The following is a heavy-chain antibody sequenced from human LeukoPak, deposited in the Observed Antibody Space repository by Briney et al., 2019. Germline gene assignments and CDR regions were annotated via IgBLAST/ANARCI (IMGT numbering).Heavy chain of an antibody. J-gene: IGHJ5*02. CDR1: GYTFTSYD. CDR3: ARGFAYYYGSGSYYSNRPNWFDP. V-gene: IGHV1-8*01. D-gene: IGHD3-10*01. Sequence: ASVKVSCKASGYTFTSYDINWVRQATGQGLEWMGWMNPNSGNTGYAQKFQGRVTMIRNTSISTAYMELSSLRSEDTAVYYCARGFAYYYGSGSYYSNRPNWFDPWGQGTLVTVSS. CDR2: MNPNSGNT.